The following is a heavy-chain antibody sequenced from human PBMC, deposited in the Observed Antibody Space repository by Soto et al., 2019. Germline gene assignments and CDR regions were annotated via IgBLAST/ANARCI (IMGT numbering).Heavy chain of an antibody. D-gene: IGHD3-22*01. Sequence: GGSLRLSCAASGFTVSSNYMSWVRQVPGKGLEWVSVIYSGGITYYADSVKGRFTISRDNSKNTLYLQMNSLRAEDTAVYYCARAAYDTSGYHESPFDYWGQGTLVTVSS. CDR3: ARAAYDTSGYHESPFDY. CDR2: IYSGGIT. J-gene: IGHJ4*02. CDR1: GFTVSSNY. V-gene: IGHV3-53*01.